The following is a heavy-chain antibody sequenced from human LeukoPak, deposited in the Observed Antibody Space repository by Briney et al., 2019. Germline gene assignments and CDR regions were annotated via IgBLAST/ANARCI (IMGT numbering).Heavy chain of an antibody. V-gene: IGHV3-23*01. Sequence: GGSLRLSCAASGFTFSSYAMSWVRQAPGKGLEWVSAISGSGGSTYYADSVKGRFTISRDNSKNSLYLQMNSLRAEDTAVYYCARDLIQLEAYFDYWGQGTLVTVSS. J-gene: IGHJ4*02. D-gene: IGHD5-18*01. CDR2: ISGSGGST. CDR1: GFTFSSYA. CDR3: ARDLIQLEAYFDY.